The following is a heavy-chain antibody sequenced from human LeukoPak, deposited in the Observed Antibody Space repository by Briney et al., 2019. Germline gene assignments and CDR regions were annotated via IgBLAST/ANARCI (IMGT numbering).Heavy chain of an antibody. Sequence: PVASVKVSCKASGYTFTSYAMHWVRQAPGQRLEWMGWINAGNGNTKYSQKFQGRVTMTTDTSTSTAYMELRSLRSDDTAVYYCARDYLSYFDYWGQGTLVTVSS. CDR3: ARDYLSYFDY. CDR2: INAGNGNT. J-gene: IGHJ4*02. CDR1: GYTFTSYA. V-gene: IGHV1-3*01.